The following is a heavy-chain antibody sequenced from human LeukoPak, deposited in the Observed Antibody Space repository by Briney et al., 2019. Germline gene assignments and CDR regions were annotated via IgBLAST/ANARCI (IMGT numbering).Heavy chain of an antibody. J-gene: IGHJ4*02. D-gene: IGHD5-12*01. V-gene: IGHV3-30*04. CDR3: ARVYSGYPVDY. CDR1: GFTFSSYA. CDR2: ISYDGSNK. Sequence: GGSLRLSCAASGFTFSSYAMHWVRQAPGKGLEWVAVISYDGSNKYYADSVKGRFTISRDNSKDTLYLQMNSLRAEDTAVYYCARVYSGYPVDYWGQGTLVTVSS.